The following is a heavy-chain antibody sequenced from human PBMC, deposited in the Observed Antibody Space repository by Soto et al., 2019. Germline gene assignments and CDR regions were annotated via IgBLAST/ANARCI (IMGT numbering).Heavy chain of an antibody. V-gene: IGHV4-39*07. D-gene: IGHD2-15*01. Sequence: SETLSLTCTVSGGSISSSSYYWGWIRQPPGKGLEWIGSIYYSGSTNYNPSLKSRVTISVDTSKNQFSLKLSSVTAADTAVYYCARSYRRYCSGGSCYSYYYYYMDVWGKGTTVTVSS. CDR3: ARSYRRYCSGGSCYSYYYYYMDV. J-gene: IGHJ6*03. CDR1: GGSISSSSYY. CDR2: IYYSGST.